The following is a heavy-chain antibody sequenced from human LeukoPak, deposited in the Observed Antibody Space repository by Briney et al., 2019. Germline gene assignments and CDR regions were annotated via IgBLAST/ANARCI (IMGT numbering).Heavy chain of an antibody. D-gene: IGHD3-10*01. CDR3: ARAGSKFDAFDI. CDR1: GGSISSYY. CDR2: IYYSGST. J-gene: IGHJ3*02. V-gene: IGHV4-59*01. Sequence: SETLPLTCTVSGGSISSYYWSWIRQPPGKGLEWIGYIYYSGSTNYNPSLKSRVTISVDTSKNQFSLKLSSVTAADTAVYYCARAGSKFDAFDIWGQGTMVTVSS.